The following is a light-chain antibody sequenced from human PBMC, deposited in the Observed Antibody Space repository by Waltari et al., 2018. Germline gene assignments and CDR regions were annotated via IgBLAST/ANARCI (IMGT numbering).Light chain of an antibody. Sequence: DIVLTQSPANMSLSPGASDTLSCRAIQSISSYLAWYQQNHGQAPRLLIFDASNRATGIPARFSGSGSGTDFTLTISSLEPEDFAVYYCQQRSNWPLTFGGGTKVEIK. J-gene: IGKJ4*01. CDR3: QQRSNWPLT. V-gene: IGKV3-11*01. CDR2: DAS. CDR1: QSISSY.